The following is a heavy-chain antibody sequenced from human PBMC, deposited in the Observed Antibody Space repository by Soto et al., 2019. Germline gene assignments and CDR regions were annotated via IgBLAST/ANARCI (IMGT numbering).Heavy chain of an antibody. D-gene: IGHD3-10*01. CDR1: GFTFSSYA. J-gene: IGHJ4*02. Sequence: EVQLLESGGGLVQPGGSLRLSCAPSGFTFSSYAMNWVRQAPGKGLEWVSGISASGGNTYYADSVKGRFTFSRDNYKNTLYLQMNSLRADDTAVYYCAKGTVRGLISPFDYWGQGTLVTVSS. CDR3: AKGTVRGLISPFDY. CDR2: ISASGGNT. V-gene: IGHV3-23*01.